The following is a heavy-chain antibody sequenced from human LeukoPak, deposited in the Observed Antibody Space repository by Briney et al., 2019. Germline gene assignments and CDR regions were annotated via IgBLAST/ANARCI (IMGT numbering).Heavy chain of an antibody. D-gene: IGHD4-11*01. CDR1: GGSISSSSYY. V-gene: IGHV4-39*01. CDR2: IYYSGST. J-gene: IGHJ4*02. Sequence: SETLSLTCAVSGGSISSSSYYWDWIRQPPGKGLEWIASIYYSGSTYYNPSLKSRVTISVDTSKNQFSLKLTSVTAADTAVYYCARAEINDYSRYWGQGIPVIVSS. CDR3: ARAEINDYSRY.